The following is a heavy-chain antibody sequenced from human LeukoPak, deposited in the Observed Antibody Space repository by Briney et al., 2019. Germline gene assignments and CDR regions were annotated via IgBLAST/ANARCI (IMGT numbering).Heavy chain of an antibody. V-gene: IGHV3-23*01. Sequence: PGGSLRLSCAASGFTFSSYAMSWVRQAPGKGLEWVSGVTSGGGHIYYADFVKGRFTISRDDSKNTLFLQMDSLRVEDTAVYYCVTGDPIWFDPWGQGTLVTVSS. J-gene: IGHJ5*02. CDR3: VTGDPIWFDP. D-gene: IGHD3-10*01. CDR1: GFTFSSYA. CDR2: VTSGGGHI.